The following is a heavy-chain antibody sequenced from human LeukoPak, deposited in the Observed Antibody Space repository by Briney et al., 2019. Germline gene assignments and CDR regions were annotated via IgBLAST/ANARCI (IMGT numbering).Heavy chain of an antibody. CDR2: FDPEDGET. J-gene: IGHJ6*02. Sequence: ASVKVSCKVSGYTLTELSMHWVRQAPGKGLEWMGGFDPEDGETIYAQTFQGRVTITADKSTSTAYMELSSLRSEDTAVYYCARETTVVTSGGMDVWGQGTTVTVSS. CDR1: GYTLTELS. V-gene: IGHV1-24*01. CDR3: ARETTVVTSGGMDV. D-gene: IGHD4-23*01.